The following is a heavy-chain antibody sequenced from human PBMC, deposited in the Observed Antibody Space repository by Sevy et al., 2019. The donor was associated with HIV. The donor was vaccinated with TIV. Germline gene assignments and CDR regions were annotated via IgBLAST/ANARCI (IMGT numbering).Heavy chain of an antibody. J-gene: IGHJ4*02. D-gene: IGHD3-16*02. CDR1: GGSFSGYY. Sequence: SETLSLTCAVYGGSFSGYYWSWIRQPPGKGLEWIGEINHSGSTNYNPPLKSRVTISVDTSKNQFSRKLSYVTAADTAVNYCAGVTTRNAYVWGSYRYTDPLVDYWGQGTLVTVSS. V-gene: IGHV4-34*01. CDR2: INHSGST. CDR3: AGVTTRNAYVWGSYRYTDPLVDY.